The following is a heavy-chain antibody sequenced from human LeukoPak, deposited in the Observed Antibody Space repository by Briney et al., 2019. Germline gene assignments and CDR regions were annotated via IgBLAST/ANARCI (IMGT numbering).Heavy chain of an antibody. J-gene: IGHJ6*02. Sequence: ASVKVSCKVSGYTVTEISMHWVRQAPGKGLEWMGAFAPEDDESIYSQKFRGRLIMTEDTSTDTAYMELKSLTSDDTAVYFCATDRTGTYYYGMDVWGRGTTVTVSS. CDR3: ATDRTGTYYYGMDV. V-gene: IGHV1-24*01. CDR1: GYTVTEIS. D-gene: IGHD1/OR15-1a*01. CDR2: FAPEDDES.